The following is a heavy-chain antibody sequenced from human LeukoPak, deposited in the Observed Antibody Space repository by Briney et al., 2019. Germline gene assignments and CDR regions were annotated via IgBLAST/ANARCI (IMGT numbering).Heavy chain of an antibody. V-gene: IGHV1-2*02. D-gene: IGHD1-26*01. CDR2: INPNSGGT. Sequence: ASVKVSCKASGYTFTGYYMHWVRQAPGQGLEWMGWINPNSGGTNYAQKFQGRVTMTRDTSIGTAYMELSRLRSDDTAVYYCARTRYSGSSNFDYWGQGTLVTVSS. J-gene: IGHJ4*02. CDR3: ARTRYSGSSNFDY. CDR1: GYTFTGYY.